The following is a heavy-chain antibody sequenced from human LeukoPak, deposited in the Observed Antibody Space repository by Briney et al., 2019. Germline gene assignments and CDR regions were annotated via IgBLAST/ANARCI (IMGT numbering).Heavy chain of an antibody. D-gene: IGHD6-6*01. J-gene: IGHJ6*02. Sequence: PGGSLRLSCAASGFTFSSYSVNWVRQAPGKGLEWVSSISSSSSYIYYADSVKGRFTISRDNAKNSLYLQMNSLRAEDTAVYYCARLAAQAYYYYGMDVWGQGTTVTVSS. CDR1: GFTFSSYS. CDR3: ARLAAQAYYYYGMDV. V-gene: IGHV3-21*01. CDR2: ISSSSSYI.